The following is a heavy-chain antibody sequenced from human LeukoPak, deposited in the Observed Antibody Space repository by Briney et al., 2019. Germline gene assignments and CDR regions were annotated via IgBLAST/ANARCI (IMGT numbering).Heavy chain of an antibody. CDR3: AGGYSSSTDY. Sequence: SVKVSCKASGGTFISYTISWVRQAPGQGLEWMGRIIPILGIANYAQKFQGRVTITAGKSTSTAYMELSSLRSEDTAVYYCAGGYSSSTDYWGQGTLVTVSS. J-gene: IGHJ4*02. V-gene: IGHV1-69*02. D-gene: IGHD6-13*01. CDR1: GGTFISYT. CDR2: IIPILGIA.